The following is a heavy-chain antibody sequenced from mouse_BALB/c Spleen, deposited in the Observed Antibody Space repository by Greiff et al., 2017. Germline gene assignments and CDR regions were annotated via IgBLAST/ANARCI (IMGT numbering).Heavy chain of an antibody. Sequence: EVKLMESGGGLVKPGGSLKLSCAASGFTFSSYAMSWVRQSPEKRLEWVAEISSGGSYTYYPDTVTGRFTISRDNAKNTLYLEMSSLRSEDTAMYYCARDGGDYWGQGTSVTVSS. CDR3: ARDGGDY. J-gene: IGHJ4*01. V-gene: IGHV5-9-4*01. CDR2: ISSGGSYT. CDR1: GFTFSSYA.